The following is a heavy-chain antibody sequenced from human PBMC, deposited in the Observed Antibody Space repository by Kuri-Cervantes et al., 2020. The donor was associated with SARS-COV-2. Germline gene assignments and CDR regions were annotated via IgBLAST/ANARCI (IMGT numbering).Heavy chain of an antibody. D-gene: IGHD1-26*01. J-gene: IGHJ4*02. CDR2: ISYDGSNK. CDR1: GFTFSSYG. CDR3: AKEYSGSWGYGY. V-gene: IGHV3-30*18. Sequence: GGSLRLPCAASGFTFSSYGMHWVRQAPGKGLEWVAVISYDGSNKYYADSVKGRFTTSRDNSKNTLYLQMNSLRAEDTAVYYCAKEYSGSWGYGYWGQGTLVTVSS.